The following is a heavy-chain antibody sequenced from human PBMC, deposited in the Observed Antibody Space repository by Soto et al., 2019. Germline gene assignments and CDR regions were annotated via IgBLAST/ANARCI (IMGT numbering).Heavy chain of an antibody. CDR1: GGSISSGNYY. V-gene: IGHV4-39*01. CDR3: ATQEVGGSYVYTFDP. D-gene: IGHD1-26*01. Sequence: TSETLSHTCTDSGGSISSGNYYWSWSRQPAGKGLEWIGSIYYSGSTYYNPSLKSRVTISVDTSKNQFSLKLSSVTAADTAVYYCATQEVGGSYVYTFDPWGQGTLVTVSS. J-gene: IGHJ5*02. CDR2: IYYSGST.